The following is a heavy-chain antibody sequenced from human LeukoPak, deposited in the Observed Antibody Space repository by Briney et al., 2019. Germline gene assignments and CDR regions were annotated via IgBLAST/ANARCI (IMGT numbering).Heavy chain of an antibody. CDR2: IYSGGST. V-gene: IGHV3-66*01. Sequence: GGSLRLSCAASGFTFSSYSMYWVRQAPGKGLEWVSVIYSGGSTYYADSVKGRFTISRDNFKNTLYLQMNSLRAEDTAVYYCARSPREFVAYYHYGMDVWGQGTTVTVSS. D-gene: IGHD3-10*01. CDR1: GFTFSSYS. CDR3: ARSPREFVAYYHYGMDV. J-gene: IGHJ6*02.